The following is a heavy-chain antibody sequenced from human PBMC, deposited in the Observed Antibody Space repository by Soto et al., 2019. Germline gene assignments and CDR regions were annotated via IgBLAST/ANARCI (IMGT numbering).Heavy chain of an antibody. Sequence: KPSETLSLTCTVSGGSISSGGYYWSWIRQHPGKGLEWIGYIYYSGSTYYNPSLKSRVTISVDTSKNQFSLKLSSVTAADTAVYYCASIRIYPSFYLDYWGQGTLVTVPS. CDR1: GGSISSGGYY. CDR2: IYYSGST. V-gene: IGHV4-31*03. D-gene: IGHD2-15*01. CDR3: ASIRIYPSFYLDY. J-gene: IGHJ4*02.